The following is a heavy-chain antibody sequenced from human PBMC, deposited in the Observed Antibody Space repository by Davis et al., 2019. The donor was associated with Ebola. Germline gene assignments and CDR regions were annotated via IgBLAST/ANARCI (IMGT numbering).Heavy chain of an antibody. V-gene: IGHV3-30*02. J-gene: IGHJ4*01. D-gene: IGHD5-18*01. Sequence: GESLKISCEASGFTFSRYGMHWVRQAPGKGLEWVAFIRSEATSHDYGKSVQGRFFISRDNSKNTLYLQMNSLRAEDTAVYYCATSVDTAMVPSPFDYWGQEPWSPSPQ. CDR3: ATSVDTAMVPSPFDY. CDR1: GFTFSRYG. CDR2: IRSEATSH.